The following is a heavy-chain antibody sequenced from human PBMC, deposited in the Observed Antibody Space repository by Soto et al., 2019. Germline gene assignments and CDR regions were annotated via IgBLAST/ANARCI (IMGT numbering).Heavy chain of an antibody. J-gene: IGHJ6*02. CDR2: IYSGGST. CDR1: GFTVSSNY. D-gene: IGHD5-18*01. V-gene: IGHV3-53*01. Sequence: PGGSLRLSCSASGFTVSSNYMSWVHQAPGKGLEWVSVIYSGGSTYYADSVKGRFTISRDNSKNTLYLQMNSLRAEDTAVYYCARDRSYGYPYYYYGMDVWGQGTTVTVSS. CDR3: ARDRSYGYPYYYYGMDV.